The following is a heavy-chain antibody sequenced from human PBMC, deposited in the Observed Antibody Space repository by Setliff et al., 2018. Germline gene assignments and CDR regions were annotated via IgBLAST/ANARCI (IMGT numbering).Heavy chain of an antibody. CDR1: GGSISSYY. D-gene: IGHD3-3*01. J-gene: IGHJ4*02. CDR3: ARAGTDYNFWSGYYSPFYFDY. V-gene: IGHV4-59*01. CDR2: IYYSGST. Sequence: SETLSLTCTVSGGSISSYYWSWIRQPPGKGLEWIGYIYYSGSTNYNPSLKSRVTISVDTSKNQFSLKLNSVTAADTAVYYCARAGTDYNFWSGYYSPFYFDYWGQGTLVTVSS.